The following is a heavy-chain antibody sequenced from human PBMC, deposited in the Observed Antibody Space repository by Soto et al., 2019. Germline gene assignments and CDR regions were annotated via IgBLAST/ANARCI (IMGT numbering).Heavy chain of an antibody. V-gene: IGHV1-2*04. Sequence: QVQLVQSGAEVKKTGASVKVSCKASGYTFIGYYIHWVRQAPGQGLAWMGWINPNSGGTNYAQRFQVWVTMTRDRSISTAYMELSRLKSYDTAVYYCARVGGGLASLGYYGMDVWGQGTTVTVSS. J-gene: IGHJ6*02. CDR1: GYTFIGYY. CDR2: INPNSGGT. D-gene: IGHD3-10*01. CDR3: ARVGGGLASLGYYGMDV.